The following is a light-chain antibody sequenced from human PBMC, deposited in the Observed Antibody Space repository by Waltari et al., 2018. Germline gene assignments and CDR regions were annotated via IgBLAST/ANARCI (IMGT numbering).Light chain of an antibody. J-gene: IGLJ3*02. Sequence: QPVLTQPPSASGSLGASVRLTCSLSGEYSVYDIAWHQLHQQKGPRYLLRVNTDGSDSKGEGFLDRFFGSSSGAKPDLTISRLQSDDDADYYCQTWGPAMHVFGGGTKLTVL. V-gene: IGLV4-69*01. CDR2: VNTDGSD. CDR3: QTWGPAMHV. CDR1: GEYSVYD.